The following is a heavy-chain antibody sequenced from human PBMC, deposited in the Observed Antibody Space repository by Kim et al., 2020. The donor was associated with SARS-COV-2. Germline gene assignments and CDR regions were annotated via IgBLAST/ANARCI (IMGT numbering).Heavy chain of an antibody. CDR2: IYHSGST. CDR1: GGSISSSNW. CDR3: ARDRGYYYDSSGYRNDAFDI. J-gene: IGHJ3*02. Sequence: SETLSLTCAVSGGSISSSNWWSWVRQPPGKGLEWIGEIYHSGSTNYNPSLKSRVTISVDNSKNQFSLKLSSVTAADTAVYYCARDRGYYYDSSGYRNDAFDIWGQGTMVTVSS. D-gene: IGHD3-22*01. V-gene: IGHV4-4*02.